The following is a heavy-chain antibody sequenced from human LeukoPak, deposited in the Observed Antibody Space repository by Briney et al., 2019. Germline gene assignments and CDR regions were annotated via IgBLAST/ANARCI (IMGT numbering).Heavy chain of an antibody. CDR3: AKDISSRVGAFDT. V-gene: IGHV3-7*03. J-gene: IGHJ3*02. CDR2: IKYDASEK. Sequence: PGGSLRLSCAASGFTFNNYGMHWVRQAPGKGLEWVASIKYDASEKHYVDSVKGRFTISRDNGKNSLYLQMNSLRAEDTALYYCAKDISSRVGAFDTWGQGTMVTVSS. D-gene: IGHD6-13*01. CDR1: GFTFNNYG.